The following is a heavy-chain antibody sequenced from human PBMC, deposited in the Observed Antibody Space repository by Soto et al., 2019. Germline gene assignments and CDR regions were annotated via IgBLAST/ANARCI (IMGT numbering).Heavy chain of an antibody. CDR3: ARECGGYFDY. V-gene: IGHV3-48*03. Sequence: EVQLVESGGGLVQPGGSLRLSCAASGFTFSSYEMNWVRQAPGKGLEWVSYISSSGGTIYYADSVRGRFTISRDNAKKCLYLQMNSLRAEDTAVYYCARECGGYFDYWGQGTLVTVST. CDR1: GFTFSSYE. J-gene: IGHJ4*02. D-gene: IGHD3-16*01. CDR2: ISSSGGTI.